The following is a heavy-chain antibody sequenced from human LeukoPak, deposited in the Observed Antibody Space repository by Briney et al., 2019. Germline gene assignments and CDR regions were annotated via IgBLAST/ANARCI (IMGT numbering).Heavy chain of an antibody. CDR1: GGSFSGYY. Sequence: KPSETLSLTCAVYGGSFSGYYWSWIRQPPGKGLEWIGEINHSGSTNYSPSLKSRVTISVDTSKNQFSLKLSSVTAADTAVYYCARRGQGEGYDHWGQGTLVTVSS. J-gene: IGHJ4*02. D-gene: IGHD3-10*01. CDR3: ARRGQGEGYDH. V-gene: IGHV4-34*01. CDR2: INHSGST.